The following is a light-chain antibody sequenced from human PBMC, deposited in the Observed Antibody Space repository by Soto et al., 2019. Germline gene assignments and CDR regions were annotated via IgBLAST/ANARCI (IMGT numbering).Light chain of an antibody. Sequence: QSALTQPASVSGSPGQSITISCTGTSSDVSGYNYVSWYQQHPGKAPKLMIYDVSNRPSGVSNRFSGSKSGNTASLTISGLQAEDEADYYCSSYTSSSTVVFAGGTKLTVL. V-gene: IGLV2-14*01. CDR2: DVS. CDR1: SSDVSGYNY. CDR3: SSYTSSSTVV. J-gene: IGLJ2*01.